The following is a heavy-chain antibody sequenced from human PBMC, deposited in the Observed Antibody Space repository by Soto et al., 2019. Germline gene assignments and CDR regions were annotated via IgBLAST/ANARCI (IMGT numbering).Heavy chain of an antibody. V-gene: IGHV3-72*01. CDR3: ARSAVTGNTPLYYFYY. Sequence: PGGSLRLSCAASGFTFSDDYMDWVRQAPGKGLEWVGRSRNKANSYTTEYAASVKGRFTISRDDSKNSLYLQMNSLKTEDTAVYYCARSAVTGNTPLYYFYYWGHGTLVTVSS. D-gene: IGHD6-19*01. CDR2: SRNKANSYTT. CDR1: GFTFSDDY. J-gene: IGHJ4*01.